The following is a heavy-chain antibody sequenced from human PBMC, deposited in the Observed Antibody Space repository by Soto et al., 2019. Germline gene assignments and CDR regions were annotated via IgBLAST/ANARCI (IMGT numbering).Heavy chain of an antibody. CDR3: ARTNGGGFGP. CDR1: GITLESYW. J-gene: IGHJ5*02. Sequence: EVRLVESGGGLVQPGGSLRLSCAVSGITLESYWMHWVRQSPGKGLVWVARISGDGNITDYAGFVGGRFTMSRDNARETVFLPNDQFRAQGTVCLLLARTNGGGFGPWGQGTLVIVSS. CDR2: ISGDGNIT. V-gene: IGHV3-74*01. D-gene: IGHD3-16*01.